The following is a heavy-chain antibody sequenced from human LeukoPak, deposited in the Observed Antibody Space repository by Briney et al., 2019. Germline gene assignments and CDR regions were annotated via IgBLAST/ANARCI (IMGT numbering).Heavy chain of an antibody. J-gene: IGHJ3*02. D-gene: IGHD2-15*01. CDR2: IYFSGST. V-gene: IGHV4-59*02. CDR3: SREFAVGWWFDI. CDR1: GDSVSSYY. Sequence: SSETLSLTCTVSGDSVSSYYWSWVRQPPEKGLEWIGYIYFSGSTNYNPSLKSRVTISADTSKNQFSLKLISLTAADTAVYYCSREFAVGWWFDIWGQGTMVTVSS.